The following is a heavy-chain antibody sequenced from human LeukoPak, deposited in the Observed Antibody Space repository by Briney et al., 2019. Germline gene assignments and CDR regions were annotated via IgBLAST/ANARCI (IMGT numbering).Heavy chain of an antibody. CDR2: ISSSGGST. CDR1: GFTFSNYG. CDR3: ARDRVAAAGGLDY. V-gene: IGHV3-23*01. D-gene: IGHD6-13*01. J-gene: IGHJ4*02. Sequence: PGGSLRLSCEASGFTFSNYGMNWVRQAPGQGLEWVSAISSSGGSTFYADSVKGRFTISRDNSKNTLYLQMNSLRAEDTAVYYCARDRVAAAGGLDYWGQGTLVTVSS.